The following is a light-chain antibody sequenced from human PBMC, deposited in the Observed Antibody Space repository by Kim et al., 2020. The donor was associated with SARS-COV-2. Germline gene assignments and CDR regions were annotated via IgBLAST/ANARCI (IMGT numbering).Light chain of an antibody. CDR3: QQYYDTPQT. V-gene: IGKV4-1*01. CDR2: WAS. Sequence: DIVMTQSPDSLAVSLGERATINCKSSQSVLYNSKNKNYLAWYQQRPGQPPKLLIYWASTRESGVPDRFSGSGSGTDFTLTISSLQAEDVAVYYCQQYYDTPQTFGGGTRVEI. J-gene: IGKJ4*01. CDR1: QSVLYNSKNKNY.